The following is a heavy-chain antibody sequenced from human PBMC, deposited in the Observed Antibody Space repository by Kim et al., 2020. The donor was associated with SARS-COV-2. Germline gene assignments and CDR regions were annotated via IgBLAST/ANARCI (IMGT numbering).Heavy chain of an antibody. Sequence: GGSLRLSCAASGFTFSSYAMHWVRQAPGKGLEWVAVISYDGSNKYYADSVKGRFTISRDNSKNTLYLQTNSLRAEDTAVYYCARAVSSWSSGSLNWFDPWGQGTLVTVSS. D-gene: IGHD6-13*01. CDR3: ARAVSSWSSGSLNWFDP. CDR1: GFTFSSYA. CDR2: ISYDGSNK. J-gene: IGHJ5*02. V-gene: IGHV3-30*04.